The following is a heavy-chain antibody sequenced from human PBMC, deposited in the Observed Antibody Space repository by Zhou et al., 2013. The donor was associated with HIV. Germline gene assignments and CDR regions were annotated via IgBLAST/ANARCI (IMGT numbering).Heavy chain of an antibody. CDR1: GYSFTSYN. V-gene: IGHV1-8*01. D-gene: IGHD2-2*01. CDR3: ARIQIGRYCSSASCYSDY. Sequence: QVQLVQSGAEVKKPGASVKVSCKASGYSFTSYNIIWVRQATGQGLEWMGRMNSNSGNTVYAQKFQGRVTITRNTSINTAYMELSSLTPEDTAVYYCARIQIGRYCSSASCYSDYWGLGDPGHRRPQ. J-gene: IGHJ4*03. CDR2: MNSNSGNT.